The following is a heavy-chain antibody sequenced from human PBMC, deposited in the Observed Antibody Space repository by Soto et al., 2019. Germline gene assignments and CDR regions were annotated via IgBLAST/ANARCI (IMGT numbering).Heavy chain of an antibody. CDR3: ARASGCSDGSCAFDP. CDR2: ISGYDGRT. D-gene: IGHD2-15*01. V-gene: IGHV1-18*01. CDR1: GYTFTRYG. Sequence: GASVKVSCKTSGYTFTRYGISWVRQAPGQGLEWMGWISGYDGRTNFAQKVQDRVTMTTDTSTSTVYMELSSVTAADTAVYYCARASGCSDGSCAFDPWGQGILVTVSS. J-gene: IGHJ5*02.